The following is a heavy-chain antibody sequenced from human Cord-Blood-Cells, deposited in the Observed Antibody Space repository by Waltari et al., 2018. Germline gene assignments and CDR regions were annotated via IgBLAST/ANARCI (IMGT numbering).Heavy chain of an antibody. D-gene: IGHD1-1*01. V-gene: IGHV4-31*03. CDR1: GGSISSGGYY. CDR3: AGYLTYFDY. J-gene: IGHJ4*02. CDR2: IYYGGSS. Sequence: QVQLQESGPGLVKPSQTLSLTCTVSGGSISSGGYYWRWIRQPPGKGLEWIGYIYYGGSSCYNPSLKRRVTISVGPSKNQFSLTLSSVTAADTAVYYCAGYLTYFDYWGQGTLVTVSS.